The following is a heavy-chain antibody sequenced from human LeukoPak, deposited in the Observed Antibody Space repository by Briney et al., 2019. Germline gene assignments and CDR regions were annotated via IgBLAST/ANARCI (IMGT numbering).Heavy chain of an antibody. D-gene: IGHD3-3*01. Sequence: ASVKVSCKASGYTFTGYYMHWVRQVPGQGLEWMGRINPNSGGTNYAQKFQGRVTMTRDTSISTAYMELSRLRSDDTAVYYCARGRLGFLDWLLSGGGIDYWGQGTLVTVSS. V-gene: IGHV1-2*06. CDR2: INPNSGGT. CDR3: ARGRLGFLDWLLSGGGIDY. CDR1: GYTFTGYY. J-gene: IGHJ4*02.